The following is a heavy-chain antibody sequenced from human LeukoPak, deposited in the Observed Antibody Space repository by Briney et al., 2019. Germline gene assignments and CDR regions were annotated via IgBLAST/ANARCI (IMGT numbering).Heavy chain of an antibody. CDR3: ARERTGTTNDY. J-gene: IGHJ4*02. Sequence: SETLSLTCTVPGVSISSGSYYWSWIRQPAGKGLEWIGRIYTSGSTNYNPSLRSRVTISVDTSKNQSSLKLSSVTAADTAVYYCARERTGTTNDYWGQGTLVTVSS. CDR1: GVSISSGSYY. CDR2: IYTSGST. V-gene: IGHV4-61*02. D-gene: IGHD1-7*01.